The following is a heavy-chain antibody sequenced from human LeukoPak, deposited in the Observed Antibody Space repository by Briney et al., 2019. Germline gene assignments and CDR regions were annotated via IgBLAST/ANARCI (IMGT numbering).Heavy chain of an antibody. V-gene: IGHV4-59*01. CDR2: IYYSGST. D-gene: IGHD3-10*01. CDR1: GGSISSYY. CDR3: ARVSGWYYYGSGAPGYFDL. Sequence: SETLSLTCTVSGGSISSYYWSWIRQPPGRGLEWIGYIYYSGSTNYNPSLKSRVTISVDTSKNQFSLKLSSVTAADTAVYYCARVSGWYYYGSGAPGYFDLWGRGTLVTVSS. J-gene: IGHJ2*01.